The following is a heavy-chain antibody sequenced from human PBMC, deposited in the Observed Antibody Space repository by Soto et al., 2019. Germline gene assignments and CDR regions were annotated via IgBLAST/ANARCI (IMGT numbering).Heavy chain of an antibody. CDR2: INAGNGNT. CDR1: GYTFTSYA. CDR3: AAGGVVAATYYYYYYGMDV. Sequence: GASVKVSCKASGYTFTSYAMHWVRQAPGQRLEWMGWINAGNGNTKYSQKFQGRVTITRNTSISTAYMELSSLRSEDTAVYYCAAGGVVAATYYYYYYGMDVWGQGTTVTVSS. V-gene: IGHV1-3*01. D-gene: IGHD2-15*01. J-gene: IGHJ6*02.